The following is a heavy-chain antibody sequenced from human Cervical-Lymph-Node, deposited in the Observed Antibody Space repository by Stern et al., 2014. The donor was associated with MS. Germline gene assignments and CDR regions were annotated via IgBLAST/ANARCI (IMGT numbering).Heavy chain of an antibody. CDR2: TYPGDSDT. J-gene: IGHJ4*02. V-gene: IGHV5-51*01. D-gene: IGHD4-17*01. CDR3: ARDYGDYAFDY. Sequence: EVQLVQSGAEVKKPGESLKISCKGSGYSFTANWIAWVRQMPGKGLEWMRITYPGDSDTRYSPSCRGQVTISADKSISTAYLQWSSLKASDTAMYYCARDYGDYAFDYWGQGTLVTVSS. CDR1: GYSFTANW.